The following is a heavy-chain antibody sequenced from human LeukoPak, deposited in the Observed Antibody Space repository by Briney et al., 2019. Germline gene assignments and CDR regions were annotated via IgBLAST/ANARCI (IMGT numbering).Heavy chain of an antibody. CDR3: ARVATVVGAFDI. J-gene: IGHJ3*02. Sequence: SSETLSLTCTVSGGSISSYYWSWIRQPPGKGLEWIGYIYYSGSTNYNPSLKSRVTISVDTSKNQFSLKLSSVTAADTAVYYCARVATVVGAFDIWGQGTMVTVSS. CDR2: IYYSGST. V-gene: IGHV4-59*01. D-gene: IGHD4-17*01. CDR1: GGSISSYY.